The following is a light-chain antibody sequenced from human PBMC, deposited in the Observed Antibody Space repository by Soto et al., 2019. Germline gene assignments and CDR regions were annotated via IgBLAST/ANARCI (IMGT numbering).Light chain of an antibody. Sequence: DIQMTQSPSSLSASVGDRVTITCRASQGISSYLAWYQQKPGNAPKLLIYASSTLRSGVPSRFSGSGSGTEFTLTISSLQPEDFATYYCQQLNSYPPWTFGQGTKVDNK. CDR3: QQLNSYPPWT. CDR1: QGISSY. V-gene: IGKV1-9*01. CDR2: ASS. J-gene: IGKJ1*01.